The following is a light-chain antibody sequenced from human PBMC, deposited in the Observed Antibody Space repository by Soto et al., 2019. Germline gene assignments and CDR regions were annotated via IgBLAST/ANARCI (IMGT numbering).Light chain of an antibody. CDR3: CSYTSSSTLL. CDR2: GNR. Sequence: QSVLTQPPSVSGAPGQRVTISCTGNNSNLGAGYDVHWYQQLPGAAPKLVIFGNRNRPSGVPERFSGSKSGTSASLAITGLQAEDEADYYCCSYTSSSTLLLGGGTKLTVL. J-gene: IGLJ2*01. V-gene: IGLV1-40*01. CDR1: NSNLGAGYD.